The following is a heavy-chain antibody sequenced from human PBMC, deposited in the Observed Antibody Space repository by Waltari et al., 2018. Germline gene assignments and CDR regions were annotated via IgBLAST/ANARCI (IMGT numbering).Heavy chain of an antibody. CDR2: NYTSGST. D-gene: IGHD3-10*01. Sequence: QVQLQESGPGLVKPSQTLSLTCPVSGGSIRSGSSYWSWIRQPAGKGLEWIGRNYTSGSTNYTPSLKRRVTIAGDTSKNQFSLKLSAVTAADTAVYYCARAHGSGSRATLPDYWGQGTLVTVSS. V-gene: IGHV4-61*02. CDR1: GGSIRSGSSY. CDR3: ARAHGSGSRATLPDY. J-gene: IGHJ4*02.